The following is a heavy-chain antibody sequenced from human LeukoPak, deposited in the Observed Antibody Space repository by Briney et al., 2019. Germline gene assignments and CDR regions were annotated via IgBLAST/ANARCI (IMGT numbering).Heavy chain of an antibody. CDR2: INPNSGGT. CDR1: GYTFTGYY. D-gene: IGHD3-3*01. Sequence: GASVKVSCKASGYTFTGYYMHWVRQAPGQGLEWMGWINPNSGGTNYAQKFQGRVTMTRDTSISTAYMELSRLRSDDTAVYYCARDSIFGANMNWFDPWGQGTLVTVSS. J-gene: IGHJ5*02. CDR3: ARDSIFGANMNWFDP. V-gene: IGHV1-2*02.